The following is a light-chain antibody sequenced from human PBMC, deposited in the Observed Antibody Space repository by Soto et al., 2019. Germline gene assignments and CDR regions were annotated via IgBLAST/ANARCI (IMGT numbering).Light chain of an antibody. CDR1: QSVSSN. CDR3: KKYNNWPRT. CDR2: GAS. Sequence: EIVLPQSPATLSVSPGERSTLSGRASQSVSSNLAWYQQKPGQAPRLLIYGASTRATGIPARFSGSGSGTEFTLTISSLQSEDFAVYYCKKYNNWPRTVGQGNKVAIK. J-gene: IGKJ1*01. V-gene: IGKV3-15*01.